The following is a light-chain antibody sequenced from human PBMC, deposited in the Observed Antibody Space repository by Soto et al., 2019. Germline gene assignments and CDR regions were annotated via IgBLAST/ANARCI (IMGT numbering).Light chain of an antibody. J-gene: IGKJ4*01. V-gene: IGKV1-39*01. Sequence: DIQMTQSPSSLSASVGDRVTITCRASQSVSNYLNWYQQSPGKAPKLLIYAASSLQSGVPSRFSGSGSGTDFILTNSSLQPEDFATYYCQQSHSTPLTFGGGTKVDIK. CDR1: QSVSNY. CDR2: AAS. CDR3: QQSHSTPLT.